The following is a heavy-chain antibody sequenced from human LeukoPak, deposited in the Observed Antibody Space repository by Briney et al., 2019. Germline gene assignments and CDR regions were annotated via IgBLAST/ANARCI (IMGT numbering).Heavy chain of an antibody. Sequence: PGGSLRLSCAASGFTFSSYSMNWVRQAPGKGLEWVSSISSSSSYIYYADSVKGRFTISRDNAKNSLYLQMNSLRAEDTAVYYCARGVGATGNAFDTWGQGTMVTVSS. V-gene: IGHV3-21*01. J-gene: IGHJ3*02. CDR2: ISSSSSYI. D-gene: IGHD1-26*01. CDR1: GFTFSSYS. CDR3: ARGVGATGNAFDT.